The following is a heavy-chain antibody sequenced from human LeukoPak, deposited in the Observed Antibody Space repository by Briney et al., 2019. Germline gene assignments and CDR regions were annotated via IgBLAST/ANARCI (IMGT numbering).Heavy chain of an antibody. J-gene: IGHJ3*02. CDR3: ASSMVRGAPGAFGI. Sequence: SVKVSCKASGGTFSSYAISWVRQASGQGLEWMGGIIPIFGTANYAQKFQGRVTVTADESTSTAYMELSSLRSEDTAVYYCASSMVRGAPGAFGIWGQGTMVTVSS. CDR1: GGTFSSYA. CDR2: IIPIFGTA. V-gene: IGHV1-69*01. D-gene: IGHD3-10*01.